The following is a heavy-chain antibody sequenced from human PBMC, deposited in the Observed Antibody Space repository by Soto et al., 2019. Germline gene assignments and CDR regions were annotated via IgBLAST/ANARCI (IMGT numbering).Heavy chain of an antibody. CDR2: INHSGST. Sequence: PSETLSLTCAVYGGSFSGYYWSWIRQPPGKGLEWIGEINHSGSTNYNPSLKSRVTISVDTSKNQFSLKLSSVTAADTAVYYCASSRSGYYNTLGRLFDYWGQGTLVTVSS. CDR1: GGSFSGYY. V-gene: IGHV4-34*01. J-gene: IGHJ4*02. CDR3: ASSRSGYYNTLGRLFDY. D-gene: IGHD3-3*01.